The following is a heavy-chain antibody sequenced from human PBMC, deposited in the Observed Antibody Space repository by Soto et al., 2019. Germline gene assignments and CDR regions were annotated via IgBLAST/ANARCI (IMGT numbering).Heavy chain of an antibody. D-gene: IGHD3-22*01. CDR3: ARGYHYYDSSGYDKWDAFDI. J-gene: IGHJ3*02. CDR2: ISSSSSTI. CDR1: GFTFSSYN. V-gene: IGHV3-48*04. Sequence: LRLSCAASGFTFSSYNMNWVRQAPGKGLEWVSYISSSSSTIYYADSVKGRFTISRDNAKNSLYLQMNSLRAEDTAVYYCARGYHYYDSSGYDKWDAFDIWGQGTMVTVSS.